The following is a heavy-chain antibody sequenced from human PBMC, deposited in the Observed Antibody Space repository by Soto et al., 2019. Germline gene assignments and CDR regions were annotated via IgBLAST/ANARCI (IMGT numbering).Heavy chain of an antibody. J-gene: IGHJ5*02. CDR3: ARSTSLGYCSGGSCYNWFDP. V-gene: IGHV4-39*01. Sequence: PSETLSLTCTVSGGSISSSGYYWGWIRQPPGKRLEWIGSIYYSGSTYYNPSLKSRVNISVDTSKNQFSLKLSSVTAADTAVYYCARSTSLGYCSGGSCYNWFDPWGQGTLVTVSS. CDR1: GGSISSSGYY. D-gene: IGHD2-15*01. CDR2: IYYSGST.